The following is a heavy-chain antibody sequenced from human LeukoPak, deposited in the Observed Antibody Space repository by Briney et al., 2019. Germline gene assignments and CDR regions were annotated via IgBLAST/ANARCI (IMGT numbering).Heavy chain of an antibody. CDR2: IYSGGST. J-gene: IGHJ3*02. CDR1: GFSVSSNY. V-gene: IGHV3-66*02. CDR3: ARDAGGVLYYDFWSGGFAFDI. D-gene: IGHD3-3*01. Sequence: GGSLRLSCAVSGFSVSSNYMSWVRQAPGEGLEWVSVIYSGGSTYYADSVKGRFTISRDNSKNTLYLQMNSLRAEDTAVYYCARDAGGVLYYDFWSGGFAFDIWGQGTMVTVSS.